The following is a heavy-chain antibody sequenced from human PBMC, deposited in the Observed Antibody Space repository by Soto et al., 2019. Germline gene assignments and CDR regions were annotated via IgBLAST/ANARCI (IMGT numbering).Heavy chain of an antibody. Sequence: SETLSLTCAVYGGSFSGYYWSWIRQPPGKGLEWIGEINHSGSTNYNPSLKSRVTISVDTSKNQFSLKLSSVTAADTAVYYCARVGKTSSWYYSGSPGYGMDVWGQGTTVTVSS. V-gene: IGHV4-34*01. CDR2: INHSGST. D-gene: IGHD6-13*01. J-gene: IGHJ6*02. CDR1: GGSFSGYY. CDR3: ARVGKTSSWYYSGSPGYGMDV.